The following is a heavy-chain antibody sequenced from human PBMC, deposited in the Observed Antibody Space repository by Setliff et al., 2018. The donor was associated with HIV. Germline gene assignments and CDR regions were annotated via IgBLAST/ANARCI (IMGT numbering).Heavy chain of an antibody. CDR3: AKDPRAAVATIWDY. CDR1: GFTFSTYA. D-gene: IGHD5-12*01. CDR2: IWYDGSKK. J-gene: IGHJ4*02. Sequence: SLRLSCAASGFTFSTYAMHWVRQAPGKGLEWVALIWYDGSKKYYADAVKGRFTTSRDNSKNTLYLQMNSLRAEDTAVYYCAKDPRAAVATIWDYWGQGTLVTVSS. V-gene: IGHV3-33*06.